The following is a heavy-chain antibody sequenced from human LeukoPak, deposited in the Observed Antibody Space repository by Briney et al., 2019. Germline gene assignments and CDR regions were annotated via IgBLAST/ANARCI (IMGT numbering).Heavy chain of an antibody. J-gene: IGHJ3*02. V-gene: IGHV1-2*02. D-gene: IGHD6-19*01. CDR3: ARDWRGWYGGAFDI. CDR1: GYTFTGYY. CDR2: INPNSGGT. Sequence: ASVKVSCKASGYTFTGYYMHWVRQAPGQGLEWMGWINPNSGGTNYAQKFQGRVTMSRDTSISTAYMELSRLRSDDTAVYSGARDWRGWYGGAFDIWGQGTMVTVSS.